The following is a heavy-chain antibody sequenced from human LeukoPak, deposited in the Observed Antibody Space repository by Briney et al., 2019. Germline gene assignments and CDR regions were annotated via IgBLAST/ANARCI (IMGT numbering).Heavy chain of an antibody. D-gene: IGHD7-27*01. V-gene: IGHV4-38-2*02. CDR2: IYHSGST. Sequence: PSETLSLTCTVSGYSISSGYYWGWIRQPPGKGLEWIGSIYHSGSTYYNPSLKSRVTISVDTSKNQFSLKLSSVTAADTAVYYCARGRLNWGFLGYWGQGTLVTVSS. CDR1: GYSISSGYY. J-gene: IGHJ4*02. CDR3: ARGRLNWGFLGY.